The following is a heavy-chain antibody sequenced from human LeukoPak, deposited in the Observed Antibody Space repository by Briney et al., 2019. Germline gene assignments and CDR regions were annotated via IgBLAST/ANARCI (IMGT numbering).Heavy chain of an antibody. CDR2: IYTSGST. CDR3: ASQFDY. V-gene: IGHV4-61*02. CDR1: GGSIGSGSYY. J-gene: IGHJ4*02. Sequence: SETLSLTCTVSGGSIGSGSYYWSWIRQPAGKGLEWIGRIYTSGSTNYNPSLKSRVTISVDTSKNQFSLKLSSVAAADTAVYYCASQFDYWGQGTLVTVSS.